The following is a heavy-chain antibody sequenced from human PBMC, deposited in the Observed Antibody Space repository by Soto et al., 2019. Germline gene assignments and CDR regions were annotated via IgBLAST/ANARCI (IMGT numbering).Heavy chain of an antibody. V-gene: IGHV3-23*01. CDR1: GFTFSSYA. D-gene: IGHD6-19*01. CDR3: ARRTSGWYLDY. Sequence: EVQLLESGGGLVQPGGSLRLSCAASGFTFSSYAMSWVRQAPGKGLEWVSVISGSDGSTYYADSVKGRFTISRDNSNNTLYLQMNSLRAEDTAVYYCARRTSGWYLDYWGQGTLVTVSS. CDR2: ISGSDGST. J-gene: IGHJ4*02.